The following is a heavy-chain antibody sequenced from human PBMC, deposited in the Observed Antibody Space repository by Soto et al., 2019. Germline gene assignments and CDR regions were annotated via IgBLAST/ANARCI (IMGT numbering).Heavy chain of an antibody. D-gene: IGHD2-2*01. V-gene: IGHV3-21*01. CDR3: AQESTLNCFDT. J-gene: IGHJ5*02. Sequence: GGSLRLSCAASGFTFSSYSMNWVRQVPGKGLEWVSSISSSGVHIYYGDSVKGRFTISRDNTKNSLYLQMNNLRAEDTAVYYCAQESTLNCFDTWGQGTPVTVSS. CDR1: GFTFSSYS. CDR2: ISSSGVHI.